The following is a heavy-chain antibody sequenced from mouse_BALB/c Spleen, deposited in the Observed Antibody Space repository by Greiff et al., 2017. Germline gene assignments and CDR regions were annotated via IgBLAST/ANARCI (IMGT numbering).Heavy chain of an antibody. CDR3: AREAYGSSSAWFAY. J-gene: IGHJ3*01. CDR1: GFTFSSYA. CDR2: ISSGGST. D-gene: IGHD1-1*01. Sequence: EVQRVESGGGLVKPGGSLKLSCAASGFTFSSYAMSWVRQTPEKRLEWVASISSGGSTYYPDSVKGRFTISRDNARNILYLQMSSLRSEDTAMYYCAREAYGSSSAWFAYWGQGTLVTVSA. V-gene: IGHV5-6-5*01.